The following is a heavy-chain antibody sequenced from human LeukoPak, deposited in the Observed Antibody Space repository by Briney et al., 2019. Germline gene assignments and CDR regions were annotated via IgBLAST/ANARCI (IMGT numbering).Heavy chain of an antibody. D-gene: IGHD6-19*01. Sequence: GGSLRLSCAASGFTFSSYAMSWVRQAPGKGLEWVSAISGSGGSTYYADSVKGRFTISRDNSKNTLYLQMNSLRAEDTAVYYCGVSSGWFGHNGMDVWGQGTTVNVSS. J-gene: IGHJ6*02. CDR2: ISGSGGST. V-gene: IGHV3-23*01. CDR1: GFTFSSYA. CDR3: GVSSGWFGHNGMDV.